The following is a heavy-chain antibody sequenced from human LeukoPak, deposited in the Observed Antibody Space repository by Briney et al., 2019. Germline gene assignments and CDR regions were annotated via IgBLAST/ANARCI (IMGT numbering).Heavy chain of an antibody. D-gene: IGHD2-2*02. CDR1: GGSFSGYY. CDR3: ARDPTHRRYCSSTSCYMLGWFDP. Sequence: KPSETLSLTCAVYGGSFSGYYWSWIRQPPGKGLEWIGEINHSGSTNYNPSLESRVTISVDTSKNQFSLKLSSVTAADTAVYYCARDPTHRRYCSSTSCYMLGWFDPWGQGTLVTVSS. V-gene: IGHV4-34*01. J-gene: IGHJ5*02. CDR2: INHSGST.